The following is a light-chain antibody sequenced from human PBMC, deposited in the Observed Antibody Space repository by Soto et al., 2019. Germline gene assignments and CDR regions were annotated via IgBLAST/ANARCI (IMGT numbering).Light chain of an antibody. J-gene: IGKJ2*01. CDR1: QSISSSF. CDR2: GAS. Sequence: EIVLTQSPGTLSLSPGERATLSCRASQSISSSFIAWYQQKPGQTPRLLIYGASSRATGIPDRFSGSVSGTDFTLTIDRLEPEDFAVYYCQQYGTSPYTFCQGTKLEVK. V-gene: IGKV3-20*01. CDR3: QQYGTSPYT.